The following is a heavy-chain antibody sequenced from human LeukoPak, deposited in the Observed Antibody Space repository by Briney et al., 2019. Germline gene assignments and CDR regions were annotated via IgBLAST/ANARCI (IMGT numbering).Heavy chain of an antibody. CDR3: ARSRAFNSGAFDP. Sequence: SQTLSLTCTVSGGSISSGDYYWSWIRQPPGKGLEWIGYIYYSGSTYYNPSLKSRVTISVDTSKNQFSLRLNSVTAADTAVYYCARSRAFNSGAFDPWGQGSLVTVSS. D-gene: IGHD1-26*01. V-gene: IGHV4-30-4*01. CDR2: IYYSGST. J-gene: IGHJ5*02. CDR1: GGSISSGDYY.